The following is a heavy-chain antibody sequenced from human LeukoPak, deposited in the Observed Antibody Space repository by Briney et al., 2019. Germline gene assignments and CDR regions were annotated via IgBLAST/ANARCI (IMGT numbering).Heavy chain of an antibody. CDR3: ARDHKVDTAMVYYYYGMDV. CDR1: GFTFSSYS. CDR2: ISSSSSYI. D-gene: IGHD5-18*01. V-gene: IGHV3-21*01. Sequence: GGSLRLSCAASGFTFSSYSMNWVRQAPGKGPEWVSSISSSSSYIYYADSVKGRFTISRDNAKNSLYLQMNSLRAEDTAVYYCARDHKVDTAMVYYYYGMDVWGKGTTVTVSS. J-gene: IGHJ6*04.